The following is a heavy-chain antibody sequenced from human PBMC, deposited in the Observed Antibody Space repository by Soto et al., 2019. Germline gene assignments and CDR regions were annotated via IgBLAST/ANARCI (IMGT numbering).Heavy chain of an antibody. CDR3: ARENRYRYGLERSNWFDP. J-gene: IGHJ5*02. V-gene: IGHV1-69*01. D-gene: IGHD5-18*01. CDR2: IIPIFGTA. CDR1: GGTFSSYA. Sequence: QVQLVQSGAEVKKPGSSVKVSCKASGGTFSSYAISWVRQAPGQGLEWMGGIIPIFGTANYAQKFQGRVTITADESTSTAYMELSSLRSEDTAVYYCARENRYRYGLERSNWFDPWGQGTLVTVSS.